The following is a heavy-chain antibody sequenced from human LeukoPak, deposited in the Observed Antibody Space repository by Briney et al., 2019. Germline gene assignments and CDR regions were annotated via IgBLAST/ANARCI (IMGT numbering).Heavy chain of an antibody. V-gene: IGHV4-59*01. D-gene: IGHD6-6*01. J-gene: IGHJ4*02. CDR3: ARGNNSSSWPFDY. CDR2: IYYSGST. CDR1: GGSISSYY. Sequence: SETLSLTCTVSGGSISSYYWSWIRQPPGKGLEWIGYIYYSGSTNYNPSLKSRVTISVDTSKNQFPLKLSSVTAADTAVYYCARGNNSSSWPFDYWAREPWSPSPQ.